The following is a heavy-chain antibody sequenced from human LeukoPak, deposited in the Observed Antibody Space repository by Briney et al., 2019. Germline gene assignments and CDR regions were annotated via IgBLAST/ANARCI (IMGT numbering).Heavy chain of an antibody. J-gene: IGHJ3*02. CDR1: GGSISSYY. CDR3: ARERIGVGSVAFDI. Sequence: PSETLSLTCTVSGGSISSYYWSWIRQPPGKGLEWIGCIYYSGSTNYNPSLKSRVTISVDTSKNQFSLKLSSVTAADTAVYYCARERIGVGSVAFDIWGQGTMVTVSS. CDR2: IYYSGST. D-gene: IGHD1-26*01. V-gene: IGHV4-59*01.